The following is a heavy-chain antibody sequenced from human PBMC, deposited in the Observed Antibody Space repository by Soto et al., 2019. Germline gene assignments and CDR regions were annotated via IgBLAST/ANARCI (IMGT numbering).Heavy chain of an antibody. CDR3: TTGDIVVVPAAILVDY. V-gene: IGHV3-15*01. J-gene: IGHJ4*02. CDR2: IKSKTDGGTT. D-gene: IGHD2-2*01. Sequence: LRLSCAASGFTFSNAWMSWVRQAPGKGLEWVGRIKSKTDGGTTDYAAPVKGRFTISRDDSKNTLYLQMNSLKTEDTAVYYCTTGDIVVVPAAILVDYWRQGTLVTVSS. CDR1: GFTFSNAW.